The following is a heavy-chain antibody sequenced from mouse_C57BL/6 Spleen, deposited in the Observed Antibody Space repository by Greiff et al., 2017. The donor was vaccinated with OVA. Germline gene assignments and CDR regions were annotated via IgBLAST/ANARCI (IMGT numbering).Heavy chain of an antibody. Sequence: QVHVKQSGPELVKPGASVKISCKASGYTFTDYYINWVKQRPGQGLEWIGWIYPGSGNTKYNEKFKGKATLTVDTSSSTAYMQLSSLTSEDSAVYFCARLSYYYDYDRCLDYWGQGTTLTVSS. V-gene: IGHV1-84*01. CDR2: IYPGSGNT. CDR3: ARLSYYYDYDRCLDY. J-gene: IGHJ2*01. CDR1: GYTFTDYY. D-gene: IGHD2-4*01.